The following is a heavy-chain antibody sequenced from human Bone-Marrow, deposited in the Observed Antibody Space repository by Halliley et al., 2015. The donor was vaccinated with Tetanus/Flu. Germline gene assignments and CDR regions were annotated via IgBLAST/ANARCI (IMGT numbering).Heavy chain of an antibody. CDR3: ARRLLAAFDI. CDR2: ISSSGDIK. Sequence: LEWIAYISSSGDIKYHGDSVKGRFTISRDNAKNSLYLQMNSLRAEDTAVYYCARRLLAAFDIWGQGTMVSVSS. V-gene: IGHV3-48*03. D-gene: IGHD6-19*01. J-gene: IGHJ3*02.